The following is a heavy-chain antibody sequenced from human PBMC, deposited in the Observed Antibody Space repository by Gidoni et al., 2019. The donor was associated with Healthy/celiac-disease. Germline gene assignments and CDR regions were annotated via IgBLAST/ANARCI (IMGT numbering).Heavy chain of an antibody. J-gene: IGHJ1*01. V-gene: IGHV3-23*01. CDR3: AKTLGARPCSGGSCPAGYFQH. D-gene: IGHD2-15*01. CDR1: GFTFSSYA. CDR2: ISGSGGST. Sequence: EVQLLESGGGLVQPGWSLRLSCAASGFTFSSYAMRWVRQAPGKGLEWVSAISGSGGSTYYADSVKGRFTISRDNSKNTLYLQMNSLRAEDTAVYYCAKTLGARPCSGGSCPAGYFQHWGQGTLVTVSS.